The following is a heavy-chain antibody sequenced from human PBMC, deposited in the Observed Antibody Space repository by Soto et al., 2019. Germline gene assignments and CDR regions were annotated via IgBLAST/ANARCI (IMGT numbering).Heavy chain of an antibody. V-gene: IGHV3-7*03. Sequence: PGGSLRLSCAGSGFTFSSYLMSWVRQSPGKGLEWVANIRQDGNEKYYVDSVKGRFTVSRDNAKSSLYLQMNSLRAEDTATYFCARDLNYYDRSGYPGYWGPGTLVTVSS. J-gene: IGHJ4*02. CDR2: IRQDGNEK. CDR3: ARDLNYYDRSGYPGY. D-gene: IGHD3-22*01. CDR1: GFTFSSYL.